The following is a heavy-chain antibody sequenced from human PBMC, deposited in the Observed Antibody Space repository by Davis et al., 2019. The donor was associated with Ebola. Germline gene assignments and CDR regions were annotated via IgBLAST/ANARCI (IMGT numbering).Heavy chain of an antibody. V-gene: IGHV1-46*01. D-gene: IGHD3-9*01. Sequence: AASVKVSCKASGYTFTSYYMHWVRQAPGQGLEWMGIINPSGGSTSYAQKFQGRVTMTRDTSTSTVYMELSSLRSDDTAVYYCARSPYDILTNYFVDFWGQGTLVTVSS. J-gene: IGHJ4*02. CDR1: GYTFTSYY. CDR2: INPSGGST. CDR3: ARSPYDILTNYFVDF.